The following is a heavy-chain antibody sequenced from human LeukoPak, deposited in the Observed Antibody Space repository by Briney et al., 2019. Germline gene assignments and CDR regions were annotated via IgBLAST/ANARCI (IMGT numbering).Heavy chain of an antibody. CDR1: GYSFTTYW. CDR3: ARRVGGSSSWYFLGMDV. Sequence: PGESLKISCKGSGYSFTTYWIGWVRQMPGKGLEWMGIIYPGDSDTRYSPSFQGQVTISADKSISTAYLQWSSLKASDTAMYYCARRVGGSSSWYFLGMDVWGQGTTVTVSS. V-gene: IGHV5-51*01. J-gene: IGHJ6*02. CDR2: IYPGDSDT. D-gene: IGHD6-13*01.